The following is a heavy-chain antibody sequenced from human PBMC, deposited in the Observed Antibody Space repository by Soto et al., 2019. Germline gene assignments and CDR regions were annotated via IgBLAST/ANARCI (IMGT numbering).Heavy chain of an antibody. CDR1: GFSFSSYG. J-gene: IGHJ4*02. CDR2: ISYDGSNK. D-gene: IGHD6-19*01. V-gene: IGHV3-30*03. CDR3: VAGQYFFDY. Sequence: GGSLRLSCAASGFSFSSYGMQWVRQAPGKGLEWVAVISYDGSNKYYADSVKDRFTISRDNSKKTLYLQMNTLRADDTAVYYCVAGQYFFDYCGQGTLVTVSS.